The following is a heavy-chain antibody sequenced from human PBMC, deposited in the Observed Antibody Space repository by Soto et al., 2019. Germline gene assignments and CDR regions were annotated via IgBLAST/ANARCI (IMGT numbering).Heavy chain of an antibody. D-gene: IGHD2-2*01. CDR1: GYSFTSYW. CDR3: ARELGVVPARGYYYGMDV. V-gene: IGHV5-51*01. J-gene: IGHJ6*02. Sequence: GESLKISCKGSGYSFTSYWIGWVRQMPGKGLEWMGIIYPGDSDTRYSPSFQGQVTISADKSISTASMELSSLRSEDTAVYYCARELGVVPARGYYYGMDVWGQGTTVTVSS. CDR2: IYPGDSDT.